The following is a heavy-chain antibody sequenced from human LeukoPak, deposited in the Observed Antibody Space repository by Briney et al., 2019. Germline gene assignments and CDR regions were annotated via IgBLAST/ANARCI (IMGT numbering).Heavy chain of an antibody. Sequence: GGSLRLSCAASGFTFSSYGMHWVRQAPGKGLEWVANIKQDGSEKCYVDSVKGRFTISRDNAKNSLFLQMNSLRAEDTAVYFCAISATARGGFDFWGQGTLVTVSS. CDR2: IKQDGSEK. CDR3: AISATARGGFDF. D-gene: IGHD6-25*01. V-gene: IGHV3-7*01. J-gene: IGHJ4*02. CDR1: GFTFSSYG.